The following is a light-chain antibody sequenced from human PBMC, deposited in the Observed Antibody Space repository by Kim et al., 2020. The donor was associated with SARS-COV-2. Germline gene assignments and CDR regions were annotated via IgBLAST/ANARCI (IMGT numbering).Light chain of an antibody. CDR2: RDG. CDR1: NIGGKS. CDR3: QVWDSSAWV. V-gene: IGLV3-9*01. Sequence: SVALGQTARITCGGNNIGGKSVNWYQQKPGQAPGLVIYRDGSRPSGIPERFSGSNSGNTATLTVSRAQAGDEADYYCQVWDSSAWVFGGGTQLTVL. J-gene: IGLJ3*02.